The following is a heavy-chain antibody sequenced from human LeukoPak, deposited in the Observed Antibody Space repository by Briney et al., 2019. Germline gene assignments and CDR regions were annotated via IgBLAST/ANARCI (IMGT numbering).Heavy chain of an antibody. CDR3: ARGGGGYYDSSGYYNY. D-gene: IGHD3-22*01. J-gene: IGHJ4*02. CDR1: GYRFTSYW. V-gene: IGHV5-51*01. Sequence: GESVKISCKGSGYRFTSYWIGWVRQMPGKGLEWMGIIYPGDSDTRYSPSFQGQVTISADKSISTAYLQWSSLKASDTAMYYCARGGGGYYDSSGYYNYWGQGTLVTVSS. CDR2: IYPGDSDT.